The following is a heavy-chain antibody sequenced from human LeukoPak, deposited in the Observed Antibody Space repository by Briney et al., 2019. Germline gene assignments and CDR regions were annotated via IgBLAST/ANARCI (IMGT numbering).Heavy chain of an antibody. CDR3: ARDGILGSHDY. D-gene: IGHD3-3*02. CDR1: GFTFSSYW. J-gene: IGHJ4*02. Sequence: PGGSLRLSCAASGFTFSSYWMRWVRHAPGKGLVWVSRVDSDGSSTSYADSVKGRFTISRDNTKNTLSLQMNSLRAEDTAVYYCARDGILGSHDYWGQGTLVTVSS. V-gene: IGHV3-74*01. CDR2: VDSDGSST.